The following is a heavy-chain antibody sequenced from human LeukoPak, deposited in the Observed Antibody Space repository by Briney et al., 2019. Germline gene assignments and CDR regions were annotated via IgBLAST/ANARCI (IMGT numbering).Heavy chain of an antibody. Sequence: GSLRLSCAASGFTFDDYGMCWVRQAPGKGLEWVSGINWNGGSTGYADSVKGRFTISRNNAKTFLYLLMNSLTDDNTALYYCARALYSHGYYYMDVWGKGTTVTVSS. CDR2: INWNGGST. J-gene: IGHJ6*03. D-gene: IGHD5-18*01. CDR3: ARALYSHGYYYMDV. CDR1: GFTFDDYG. V-gene: IGHV3-20*04.